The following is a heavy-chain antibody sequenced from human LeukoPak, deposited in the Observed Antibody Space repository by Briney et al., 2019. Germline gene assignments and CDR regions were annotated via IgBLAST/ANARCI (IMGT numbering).Heavy chain of an antibody. CDR2: IFSNDEK. V-gene: IGHV2-26*01. Sequence: SGPVLVKPTETLTLTCTVSGFSLSTARMGVSWIRQPPGKALEWLAHIFSNDEKSYSTSLKSRLTISQDTSKSQVVLTMTNMDPVDTATYYCARIRSYSSGWYRAVPGSYYYYYYYGMDVWGKGTTVTVSS. CDR3: ARIRSYSSGWYRAVPGSYYYYYYYGMDV. CDR1: GFSLSTARMG. D-gene: IGHD6-19*01. J-gene: IGHJ6*04.